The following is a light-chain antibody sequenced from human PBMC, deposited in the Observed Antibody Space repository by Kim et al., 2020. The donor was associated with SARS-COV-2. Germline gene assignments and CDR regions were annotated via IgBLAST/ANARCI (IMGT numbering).Light chain of an antibody. CDR1: HGLSSY. V-gene: IGKV1-9*01. CDR2: AAS. J-gene: IGKJ5*01. Sequence: AAVGDSGTITRLARHGLSSYFAWYQQKPGKDPKLLIYAASTVQRGVPSMFSGSGSGTDITLTISSLQPEDFATYYCQQLSRHPITFGQGTRLEVK. CDR3: QQLSRHPIT.